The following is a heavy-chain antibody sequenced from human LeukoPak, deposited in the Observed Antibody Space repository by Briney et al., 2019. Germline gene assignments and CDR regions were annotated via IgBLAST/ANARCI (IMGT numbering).Heavy chain of an antibody. J-gene: IGHJ5*02. CDR3: ARGNGPFDP. D-gene: IGHD1-1*01. Sequence: SETLSLTCTVSGGSISSYYWSWIRQPPGKGLEWIGYIYYSGSTNYNLSLKSRVTISVDTSKNQFSLKLSSVTAADTAVYYCARGNGPFDPWGQGTLVTVSS. V-gene: IGHV4-59*01. CDR1: GGSISSYY. CDR2: IYYSGST.